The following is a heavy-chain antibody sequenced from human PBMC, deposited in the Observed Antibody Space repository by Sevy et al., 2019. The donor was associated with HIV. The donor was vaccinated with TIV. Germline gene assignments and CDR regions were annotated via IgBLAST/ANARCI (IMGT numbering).Heavy chain of an antibody. CDR2: IKQDAGQK. CDR3: ARDDGNYYFHY. V-gene: IGHV3-7*01. D-gene: IGHD1-7*01. CDR1: GFTFSKYW. J-gene: IGHJ4*02. Sequence: GSLRLSCAASGFTFSKYWMGWVRQAPGKGLEWVANIKQDAGQKYYVDSVKGRFTISRDNAKNSLYLQMNSLRAEDTAVYFCARDDGNYYFHYWGQGTLVTISS.